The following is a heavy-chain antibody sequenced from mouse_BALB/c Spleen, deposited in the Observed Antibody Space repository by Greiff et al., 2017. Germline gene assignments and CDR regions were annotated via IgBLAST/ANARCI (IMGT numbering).Heavy chain of an antibody. V-gene: IGHV1S135*01. D-gene: IGHD2-1*01. Sequence: VQLQQSGAELMKPGASVKISCKASGYSFTGYNMNWVKQSNGKSLEWIGNIDPYYGGTSYNQKFKGKATLTVDKSSSTAYMQLKSLTSEDSAVYYCARFLYGHYVEAMDYWGQGTSVTVSS. CDR1: GYSFTGYN. CDR2: IDPYYGGT. CDR3: ARFLYGHYVEAMDY. J-gene: IGHJ4*01.